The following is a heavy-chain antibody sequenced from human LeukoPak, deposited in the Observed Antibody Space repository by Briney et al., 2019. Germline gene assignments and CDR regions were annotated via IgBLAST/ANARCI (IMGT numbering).Heavy chain of an antibody. CDR3: ARDLFCSGGSCNGWFDP. CDR1: GFTFSNYW. CDR2: INNDGSSR. D-gene: IGHD2-15*01. V-gene: IGHV3-74*01. J-gene: IGHJ5*02. Sequence: GGSLRLSCTASGFTFSNYWMHWVRQAPGKGLVWVSRINNDGSSRIYADSVKGRFTISRDNAKNTVHLQMKSLRVEDTAIYYCARDLFCSGGSCNGWFDPWGQGTLVTVSP.